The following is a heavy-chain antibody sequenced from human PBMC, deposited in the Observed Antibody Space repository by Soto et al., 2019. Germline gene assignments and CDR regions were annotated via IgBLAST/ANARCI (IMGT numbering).Heavy chain of an antibody. CDR2: ISYDQSNK. J-gene: IGHJ6*02. CDR3: AREAAFVEVDYYYKDV. CDR1: GFTFSSSA. Sequence: GGSLTLSCAASGFTFSSSAMNWVRQAPGKGLEWVAVISYDQSNKHYADSVEGRVTISRDNAMNTLYLQMNSLRAEDTAVCYCAREAAFVEVDYYYKDVWGHGTTVTV. V-gene: IGHV3-30-3*01. D-gene: IGHD2-15*01.